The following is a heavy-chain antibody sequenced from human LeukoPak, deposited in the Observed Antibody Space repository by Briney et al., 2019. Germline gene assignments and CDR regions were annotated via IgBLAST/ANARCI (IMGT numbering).Heavy chain of an antibody. D-gene: IGHD2-15*01. CDR3: ARDLECSGGSCYKVHAFDI. CDR1: GGSISSSNW. V-gene: IGHV4-4*02. J-gene: IGHJ3*02. CDR2: IYHSGST. Sequence: NPSETLSLTCAVSGGSISSSNWWSWVRQPPGKGLEWIGEIYHSGSTNYNPSLKSRVTISVDKSKNQFSLKLSSVTAADTAVYYCARDLECSGGSCYKVHAFDIWGQGTMVTVSS.